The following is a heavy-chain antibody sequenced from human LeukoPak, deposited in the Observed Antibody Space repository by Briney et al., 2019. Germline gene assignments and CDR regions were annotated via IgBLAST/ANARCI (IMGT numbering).Heavy chain of an antibody. V-gene: IGHV3-30*18. Sequence: PGRSLRLSCAASGFTFSSYGMHWVRQAPGKGLEWVAVISYDGSNKYYADSVKGRFTISRDNSKNTLYLQMNSLRAEDTAVYYCAKEKNGWTNWGRGTLVTVSS. D-gene: IGHD3/OR15-3a*01. CDR3: AKEKNGWTN. CDR2: ISYDGSNK. CDR1: GFTFSSYG. J-gene: IGHJ2*01.